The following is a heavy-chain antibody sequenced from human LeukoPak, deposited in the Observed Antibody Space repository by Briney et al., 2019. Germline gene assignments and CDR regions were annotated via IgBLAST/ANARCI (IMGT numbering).Heavy chain of an antibody. D-gene: IGHD2-8*01. Sequence: ASVKVPCKASGYTFTSYDINWVRQATGQGLEWMGWMNPNSGNTGYAQKFQGRVTMTRNTSISTAYMELSSLRSEDTAVYYCARAGGTNGVDDYMDVWGKGTTVTVSS. CDR2: MNPNSGNT. CDR3: ARAGGTNGVDDYMDV. V-gene: IGHV1-8*01. CDR1: GYTFTSYD. J-gene: IGHJ6*03.